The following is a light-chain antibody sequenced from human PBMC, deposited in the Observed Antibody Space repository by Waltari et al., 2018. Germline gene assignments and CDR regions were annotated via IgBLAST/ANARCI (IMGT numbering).Light chain of an antibody. Sequence: SYVLTQPPSVSVAPGKTARITCGGNNIGTKSVHWYQQKPGQAPILVISYDSDRPSGIPERFSGSNSGNTATLTIGRVEAADEADYYCQVWDANNDPGVFGTGTEVTVL. V-gene: IGLV3-21*04. J-gene: IGLJ1*01. CDR2: YDS. CDR1: NIGTKS. CDR3: QVWDANNDPGV.